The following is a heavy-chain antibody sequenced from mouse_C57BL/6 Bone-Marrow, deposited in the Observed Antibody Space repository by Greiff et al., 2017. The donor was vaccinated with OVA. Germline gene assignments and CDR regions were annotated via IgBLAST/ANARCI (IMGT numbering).Heavy chain of an antibody. Sequence: VQLKESGAELVRPGTSVKVSCKASGYAFTNYLIEWVKQRPGQGLEWIGVINPGSGGTNYNEKFKGKATLTADKSSSTAYMQLSSLTSEDSAVYFCAREGDGYSFYYAMDYWGQGTSVTVSS. J-gene: IGHJ4*01. CDR2: INPGSGGT. CDR3: AREGDGYSFYYAMDY. CDR1: GYAFTNYL. D-gene: IGHD2-3*01. V-gene: IGHV1-54*01.